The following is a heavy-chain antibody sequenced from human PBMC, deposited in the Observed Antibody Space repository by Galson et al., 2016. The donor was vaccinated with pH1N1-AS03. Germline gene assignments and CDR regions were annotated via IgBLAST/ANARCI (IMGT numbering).Heavy chain of an antibody. V-gene: IGHV3-23*01. CDR3: AKDRRGRWFGDLDY. CDR2: FSGSSAST. J-gene: IGHJ4*02. CDR1: GITVNSYG. D-gene: IGHD3-10*01. Sequence: SLRLSCAVSGITVNSYGMSWVRQAPGKGLEWVSGFSGSSASTYYADSVKGRFTISRDNSKNTLYLQMNNLTAEGTAVYYCAKDRRGRWFGDLDYWCQGSLVTVSS.